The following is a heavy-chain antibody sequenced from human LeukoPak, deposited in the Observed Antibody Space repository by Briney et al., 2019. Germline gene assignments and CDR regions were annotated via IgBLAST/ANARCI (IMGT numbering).Heavy chain of an antibody. CDR3: ARSPAYSREELDS. J-gene: IGHJ4*02. D-gene: IGHD6-13*01. V-gene: IGHV3-43*01. CDR2: VSWDGFTT. Sequence: AGGSLRLTCEASGFTFDDYTMHRVRQRPGRGLEWVSLVSWDGFTTFYEDSVKGRFIISRDNSKNSIYLQMNSLGFEDTAFYFCARSPAYSREELDSWGPGTLVTVSS. CDR1: GFTFDDYT.